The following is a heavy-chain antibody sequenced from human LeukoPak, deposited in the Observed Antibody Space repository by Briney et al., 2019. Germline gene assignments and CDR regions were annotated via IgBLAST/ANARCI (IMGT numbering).Heavy chain of an antibody. CDR3: AGTYYDFWSGYSGFDY. CDR1: GGSISSYY. CDR2: IYYSGST. Sequence: KPSETLSLTCTVSGGSISSYYWSWIRQPPGKGLEWIGYIYYSGSTNYNPSLKSRVTISVDTSKNQFSLKLSSMTAADTAVYYCAGTYYDFWSGYSGFDYWGQGTLVTVSS. J-gene: IGHJ4*02. D-gene: IGHD3-3*01. V-gene: IGHV4-59*08.